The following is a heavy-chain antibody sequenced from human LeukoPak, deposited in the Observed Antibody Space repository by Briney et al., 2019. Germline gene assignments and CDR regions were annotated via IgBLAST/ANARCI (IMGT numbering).Heavy chain of an antibody. CDR2: INSDGSST. CDR3: ARFTGQYSSSWSHTIYYYYYMDV. V-gene: IGHV3-74*01. D-gene: IGHD6-13*01. Sequence: GGSLRLSCAASGFTFSSYWMHWVRQAPGKGLGWVSRINSDGSSTSYADSVKGRFTISRDNGKNTLYLQMNSLRAEDTAVYYCARFTGQYSSSWSHTIYYYYYMDVWGKGTTVTVSS. CDR1: GFTFSSYW. J-gene: IGHJ6*03.